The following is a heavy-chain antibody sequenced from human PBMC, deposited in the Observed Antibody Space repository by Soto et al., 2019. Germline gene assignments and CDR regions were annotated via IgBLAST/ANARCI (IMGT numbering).Heavy chain of an antibody. CDR1: GGSISSYY. J-gene: IGHJ3*02. D-gene: IGHD1-1*01. CDR3: ARRSHNWNDGAFDI. CDR2: IYYSGST. V-gene: IGHV4-59*08. Sequence: SETLSLTCTVSGGSISSYYCSCIRQPPGKGLEWIGYIYYSGSTNYNPSLKSRVTISVDTSKNQFSLKLSSVTAADTAVYYCARRSHNWNDGAFDIWGQGTMVTVSS.